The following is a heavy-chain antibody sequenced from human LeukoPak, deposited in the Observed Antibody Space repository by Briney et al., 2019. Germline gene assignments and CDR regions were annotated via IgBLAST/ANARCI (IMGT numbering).Heavy chain of an antibody. CDR3: AIQSYYYDSSFNY. J-gene: IGHJ4*02. CDR1: GGSISSSSYY. D-gene: IGHD3-22*01. V-gene: IGHV4-39*07. CDR2: IYYSGST. Sequence: PSETLSLTCTVSGGSISSSSYYWGWIRQPPGKGLEWIGSIYYSGSTYYNPSLKSRVTISVDTSKNQFSLKLSSVTAVDTAVYYCAIQSYYYDSSFNYWGQGTLVTVSS.